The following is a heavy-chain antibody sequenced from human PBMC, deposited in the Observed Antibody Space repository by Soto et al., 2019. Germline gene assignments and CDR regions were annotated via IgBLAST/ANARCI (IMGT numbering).Heavy chain of an antibody. V-gene: IGHV3-33*01. CDR2: IWYDGSNK. J-gene: IGHJ5*02. CDR1: GFTFSSYG. D-gene: IGHD6-6*01. CDR3: ARDLSSSSSVEWFVP. Sequence: QVQLVESGGGVVQPGRSLRLSCAASGFTFSSYGMHWVRQAPGKGLEWVAVIWYDGSNKYYADSVKGRFTISRDNSKNTLYLQMNSLRAEDTAVYYCARDLSSSSSVEWFVPWGQGTLVTVSS.